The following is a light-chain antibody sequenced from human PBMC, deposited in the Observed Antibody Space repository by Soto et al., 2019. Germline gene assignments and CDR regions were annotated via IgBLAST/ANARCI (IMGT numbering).Light chain of an antibody. CDR1: SSNIETND. CDR3: PTWDDSLSGVV. Sequence: QAVVTQPPSASGTPGQRVTISCSGSSSNIETNDIFWHQQLPGSAPKLLIYSNDQRPSGVPDRFSASKSGTSASLAISGLRSEDEAEYFCPTWDDSLSGVVFGGGTKVTVL. V-gene: IGLV1-47*02. CDR2: SND. J-gene: IGLJ2*01.